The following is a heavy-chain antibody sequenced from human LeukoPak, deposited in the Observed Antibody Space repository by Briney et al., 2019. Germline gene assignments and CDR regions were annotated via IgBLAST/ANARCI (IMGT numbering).Heavy chain of an antibody. V-gene: IGHV3-21*04. J-gene: IGHJ6*03. CDR3: TKSPGQGIVGSSPAYNYYMDV. CDR2: ISSSSSYI. Sequence: GGSLRLSCAASGFTFSSYSMNWVRQAPGKGLEWVSSISSSSSYIYYADSVKGRFTISRDDAKNTLYLQMNSLRAEDTAVYYCTKSPGQGIVGSSPAYNYYMDVWGKGTTVTVSS. D-gene: IGHD1-26*01. CDR1: GFTFSSYS.